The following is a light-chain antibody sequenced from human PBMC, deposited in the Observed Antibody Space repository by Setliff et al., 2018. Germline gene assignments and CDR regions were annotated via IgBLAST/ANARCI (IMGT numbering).Light chain of an antibody. Sequence: QSALTQPPSVSGAPGQRVTISCAGSSSNIGAGYDVHWYQQLPGKAPKLLIYGNNIRPSGVPDRFSGSQSGTSASLAITGLHSEDEADYYCQSYDSSLSAYVFGTGTKVTVL. V-gene: IGLV1-40*01. CDR1: SSNIGAGYD. CDR3: QSYDSSLSAYV. CDR2: GNN. J-gene: IGLJ1*01.